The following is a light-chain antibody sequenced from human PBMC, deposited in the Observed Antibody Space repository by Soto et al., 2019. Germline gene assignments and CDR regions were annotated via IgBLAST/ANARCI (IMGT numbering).Light chain of an antibody. CDR1: SSNIGAGYD. V-gene: IGLV1-40*01. CDR3: QSYDSSLSGHVV. J-gene: IGLJ2*01. CDR2: GNS. Sequence: QSVLTQPPSVSGAPGQRVTISCTGSSSNIGAGYDVHWYQQLPGTAPKLLIYGNSNRPSVVPDRVSGSKSGTSASLAITGLQADDEADYYCQSYDSSLSGHVVFGGGTKLTVL.